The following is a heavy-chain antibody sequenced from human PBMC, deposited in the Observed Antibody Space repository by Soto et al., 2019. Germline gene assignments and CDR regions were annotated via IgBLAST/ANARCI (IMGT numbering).Heavy chain of an antibody. CDR3: ARDGQVTMVRGVAPRYYYGMDV. Sequence: QVQLQESGPGLVKPSQTLSLTCTVSGGSISSGGYNWSWIRQHPGMGLEWIGYIYYSGSTYYNPSLKSRVTISVDTSKNQFSLKLSSVTAADTAVYYCARDGQVTMVRGVAPRYYYGMDVWGQGTTVTVSS. CDR2: IYYSGST. V-gene: IGHV4-31*03. CDR1: GGSISSGGYN. D-gene: IGHD3-10*01. J-gene: IGHJ6*02.